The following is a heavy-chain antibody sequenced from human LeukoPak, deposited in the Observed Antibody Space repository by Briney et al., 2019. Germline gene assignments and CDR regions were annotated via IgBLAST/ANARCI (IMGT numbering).Heavy chain of an antibody. CDR3: AELGITMIGGV. J-gene: IGHJ6*04. CDR1: GFTFSSYW. Sequence: GGSLRLSCAASGFTFSSYWMSWVRQAPGKGLEWVANVKQDGSEKYYVDSVKGRFTIPRDNAKNSLYLQMNSLRAEDTAVYYCAELGITMIGGVWGKGTTVTISS. CDR2: VKQDGSEK. V-gene: IGHV3-7*01. D-gene: IGHD3-10*02.